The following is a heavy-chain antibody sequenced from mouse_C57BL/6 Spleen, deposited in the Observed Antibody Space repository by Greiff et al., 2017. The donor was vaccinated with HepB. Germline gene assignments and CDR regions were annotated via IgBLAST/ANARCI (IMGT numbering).Heavy chain of an antibody. Sequence: QVQLQQPGAELVRPGSSVKLSCKASGYTFTSYWMHWVKQRPIQGLEWIGNIDPSDSETHYNQKFKDKATLTVDKSSSTAYMQLSSLTSEDSAVYYGARDHGSSYGYFDYWGQGTTLTVSS. V-gene: IGHV1-52*01. D-gene: IGHD1-1*01. CDR1: GYTFTSYW. CDR3: ARDHGSSYGYFDY. CDR2: IDPSDSET. J-gene: IGHJ2*01.